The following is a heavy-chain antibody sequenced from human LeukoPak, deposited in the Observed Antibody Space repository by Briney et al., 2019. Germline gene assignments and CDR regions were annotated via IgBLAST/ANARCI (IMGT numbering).Heavy chain of an antibody. V-gene: IGHV3-74*01. Sequence: PGGSLRLSCAASGSTFSSYWMHWVRQAPGKGLVWVSQINTDGSSTTYADSVKGRFTISRDNAKNTLYLQMNSLRAEDTAVYYCARELASGDWGQGTLVTVSS. CDR2: INTDGSST. CDR3: ARELASGD. J-gene: IGHJ4*02. CDR1: GSTFSSYW. D-gene: IGHD6-13*01.